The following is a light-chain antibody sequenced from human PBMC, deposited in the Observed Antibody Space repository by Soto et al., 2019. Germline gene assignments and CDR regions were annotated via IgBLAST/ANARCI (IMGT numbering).Light chain of an antibody. CDR1: QSIRTS. V-gene: IGKV1-39*01. CDR2: TAS. CDR3: EQTYTTLYS. J-gene: IGKJ2*03. Sequence: DIPVTQSPSSLSASVGDRVTITCRASQSIRTSLNWYQQRPGKPPKLLIHTASTLQTGVPSRFSVSGSWTDFTPTISSLQPEDFASYYCEQTYTTLYSFGQGTKLEIK.